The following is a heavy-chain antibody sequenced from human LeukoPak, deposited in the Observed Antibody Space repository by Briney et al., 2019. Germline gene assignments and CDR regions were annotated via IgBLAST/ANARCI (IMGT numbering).Heavy chain of an antibody. J-gene: IGHJ5*02. D-gene: IGHD6-13*01. CDR2: IHYSGVT. Sequence: SETLSLTCTVSGGSISSHYWNWIRQPPGKGLEWIGYIHYSGVTNYNPSLKSRVTISVDTSKNQFSLRLNSVTAADTAVYYCARDRGGAAAFDWFDPWGQGTLVTVSS. CDR1: GGSISSHY. CDR3: ARDRGGAAAFDWFDP. V-gene: IGHV4-59*11.